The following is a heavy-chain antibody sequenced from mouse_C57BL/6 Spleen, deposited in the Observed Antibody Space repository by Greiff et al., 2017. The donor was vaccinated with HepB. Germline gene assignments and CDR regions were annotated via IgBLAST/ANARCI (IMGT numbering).Heavy chain of an antibody. CDR2: ISSGSSTI. V-gene: IGHV5-17*01. J-gene: IGHJ1*03. D-gene: IGHD1-3*01. CDR1: GFTFSDYG. CDR3: ARITTPGNFDV. Sequence: DVHLVESGGGLVKPGGSLKLSCAASGFTFSDYGMHWVRQAPEKGLEWVAYISSGSSTIYYADTVKGRFTISRDNAKNTLFLQMTSLRSEDTAMYYCARITTPGNFDVWGTGTTVTVSS.